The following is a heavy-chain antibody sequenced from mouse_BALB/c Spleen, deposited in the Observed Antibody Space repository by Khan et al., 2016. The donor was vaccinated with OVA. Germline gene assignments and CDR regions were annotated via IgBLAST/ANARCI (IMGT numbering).Heavy chain of an antibody. CDR3: ARPYDGNWFAY. CDR2: INYSGTT. CDR1: GYSITSDYA. D-gene: IGHD2-10*01. J-gene: IGHJ3*01. Sequence: VQLKESGPGLVKPSQSLSLTCTVTGYSITSDYAWTWIRQFPGNNLEWMGYINYSGTTSYNPSLKSRISITRDTFKNQFFLQLNSVTTDDTATDYCARPYDGNWFAYWGQGTLVTVSA. V-gene: IGHV3-2*02.